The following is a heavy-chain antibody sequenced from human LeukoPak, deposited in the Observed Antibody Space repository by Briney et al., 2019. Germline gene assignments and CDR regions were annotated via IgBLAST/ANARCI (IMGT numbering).Heavy chain of an antibody. CDR1: GYTFTSYY. CDR3: ARDSQHPRYSRGGDFDY. J-gene: IGHJ4*02. V-gene: IGHV1-46*01. Sequence: ASVKVSCKASGYTFTSYYMHWVRQAPGQGLEWMGIINPSGGSTSYAQKFQGRVTMTRDTSISTAYMELSRLRSDDTAVYYCARDSQHPRYSRGGDFDYWGQGTLVTVSS. D-gene: IGHD6-13*01. CDR2: INPSGGST.